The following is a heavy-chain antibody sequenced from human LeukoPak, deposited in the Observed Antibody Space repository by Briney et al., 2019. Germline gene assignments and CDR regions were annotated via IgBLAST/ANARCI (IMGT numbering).Heavy chain of an antibody. CDR3: AKSRGYNGWDVFDI. J-gene: IGHJ3*02. V-gene: IGHV3-23*01. D-gene: IGHD5-12*01. Sequence: SGSGGSTYYADSVTGRFTISRDNSKNTLYLQMNSLRAEDTAVYYCAKSRGYNGWDVFDIWGQGTMVTVSS. CDR2: SGSGGST.